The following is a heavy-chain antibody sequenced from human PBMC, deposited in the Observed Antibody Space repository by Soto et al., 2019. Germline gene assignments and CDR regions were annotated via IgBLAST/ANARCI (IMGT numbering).Heavy chain of an antibody. CDR3: AKNQGVELVPLATVDWFDP. V-gene: IGHV3-23*01. J-gene: IGHJ5*02. D-gene: IGHD1-26*01. CDR2: ISGSGFKK. CDR1: GFIFENFG. Sequence: PGGSLRLSCAASGFIFENFGMSWVRQAPGKGLEGISSISGSGFKKYYADSVKGRFTISRDNSKSTVYLELNNLSAEDTAVYHCAKNQGVELVPLATVDWFDPWGQGSVVTVSS.